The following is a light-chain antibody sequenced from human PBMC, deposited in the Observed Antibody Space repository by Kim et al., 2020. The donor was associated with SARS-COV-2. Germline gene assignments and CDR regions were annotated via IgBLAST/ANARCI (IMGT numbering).Light chain of an antibody. Sequence: VSPGQTASITCSGDKLGSKYVCWYQQKPGQSPVVVIYQDKKRPSGIPERISASNSGNTATLTISGTQAMDEADYYCQAWDSTTAVFGGGTKLTVL. J-gene: IGLJ2*01. CDR2: QDK. CDR3: QAWDSTTAV. V-gene: IGLV3-1*01. CDR1: KLGSKY.